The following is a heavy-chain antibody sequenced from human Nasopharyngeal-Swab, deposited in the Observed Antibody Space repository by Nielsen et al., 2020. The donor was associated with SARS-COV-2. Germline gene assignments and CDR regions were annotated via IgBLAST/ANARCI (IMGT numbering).Heavy chain of an antibody. CDR3: VKDPDPTPLTWYFDL. V-gene: IGHV3-43*01. D-gene: IGHD1-20*01. CDR2: ISWHSSFT. CDR1: GFTFDDYT. J-gene: IGHJ2*01. Sequence: GESLKISCAASGFTFDDYTMHWVRQVPGKGLEWVCLISWHSSFTYYADSVKGRFTISRDNSKNSLYLQMNSLITEDTAFYYCVKDPDPTPLTWYFDLWGRGTLVTVTS.